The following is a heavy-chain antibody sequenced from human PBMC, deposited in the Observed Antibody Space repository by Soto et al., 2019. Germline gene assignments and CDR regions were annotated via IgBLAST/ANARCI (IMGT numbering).Heavy chain of an antibody. J-gene: IGHJ4*02. CDR2: VSIGGSR. Sequence: DVQLVEAGGGLVQPEGSLRLACAACGFTFSIYAMGWVRQGPGKGLEWVAGVSIGGSRHYADSSRGRFTIFRDNSKNTLAPQMNSLTAEDSAVYVCAKGCPSGGHLDFWGQGTMVTVSS. CDR3: AKGCPSGGHLDF. V-gene: IGHV3-23*04. CDR1: GFTFSIYA. D-gene: IGHD2-15*01.